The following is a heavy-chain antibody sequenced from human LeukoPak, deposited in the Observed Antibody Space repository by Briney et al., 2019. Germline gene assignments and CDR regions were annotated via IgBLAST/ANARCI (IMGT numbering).Heavy chain of an antibody. J-gene: IGHJ3*02. CDR2: IYYSGST. V-gene: IGHV4-31*03. CDR1: GGSISSGGYY. CDR3: ATSSTSWLDAFDI. Sequence: SETLSLTCTVSGGSISSGGYYWSWIRQHPGKALEWIGYIYYSGSTYYNPSLKSRVTISVDTSKNQFSLKLSSVIAADTAVYYCATSSTSWLDAFDIWGQGTMVTVSS. D-gene: IGHD2-2*01.